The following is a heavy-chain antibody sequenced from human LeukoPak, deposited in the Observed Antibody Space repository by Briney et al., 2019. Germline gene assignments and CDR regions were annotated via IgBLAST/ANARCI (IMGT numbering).Heavy chain of an antibody. CDR1: GYTFTSYG. V-gene: IGHV1-18*01. Sequence: ASVKVSCKASGYTFTSYGISWVRQAPGQGLEWMGWISAYNGNTNYAQKLQGRVTMTTDTSTSTAYMELRSLRSDDTAVYYCARRDDYYDSPYYFDYWGQGTLVTVSS. J-gene: IGHJ4*02. CDR3: ARRDDYYDSPYYFDY. CDR2: ISAYNGNT. D-gene: IGHD3-22*01.